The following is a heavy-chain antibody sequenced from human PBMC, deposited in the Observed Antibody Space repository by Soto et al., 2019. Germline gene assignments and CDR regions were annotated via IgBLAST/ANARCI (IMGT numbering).Heavy chain of an antibody. Sequence: ASVKVSCKASGYTFTSYGISWVRQAPGQGLEWMGWISAYNGNTNYAQKLQGRVTMTTDTSTSTAYMELRSLRSDDTAVYYCARVVYCNGGRCYSSVRDPRDYSSDYGIDVWGQGTTVTVSS. J-gene: IGHJ6*02. CDR3: ARVVYCNGGRCYSSVRDPRDYSSDYGIDV. D-gene: IGHD2-15*01. V-gene: IGHV1-18*01. CDR1: GYTFTSYG. CDR2: ISAYNGNT.